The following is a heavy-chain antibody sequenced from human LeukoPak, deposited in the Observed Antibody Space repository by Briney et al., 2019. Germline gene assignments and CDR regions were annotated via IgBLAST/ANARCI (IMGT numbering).Heavy chain of an antibody. CDR1: GFTFSSYG. D-gene: IGHD6-19*01. J-gene: IGHJ5*02. Sequence: GRSLRLSCAASGFTFSSYGMHWVRQAPGKGLEWVAVIWYDGSYKYYADSVKGRFTISRDNSRNTLYLQMNSLRAEDTAVYYCARGRGVPSLYSSGPFWFDPWGQGTLVTVSS. CDR3: ARGRGVPSLYSSGPFWFDP. V-gene: IGHV3-33*01. CDR2: IWYDGSYK.